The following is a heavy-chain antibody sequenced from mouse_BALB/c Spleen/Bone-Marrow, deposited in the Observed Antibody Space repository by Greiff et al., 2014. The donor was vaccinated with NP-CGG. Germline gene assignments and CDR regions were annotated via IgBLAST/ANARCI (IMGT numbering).Heavy chain of an antibody. Sequence: VHVKQSGPGLVKPSQSLSLICTVTGYSITSDYAWNWIRQFPGNKLEWMGYISYSGNARYNPSLKSRISISRDTTKNQFFLQLNSVTTEDTATYYCARTHYYASSYPYWGQGTLVTVSA. J-gene: IGHJ3*01. CDR2: ISYSGNA. CDR3: ARTHYYASSYPY. CDR1: GYSITSDYA. V-gene: IGHV3-2*02. D-gene: IGHD1-1*01.